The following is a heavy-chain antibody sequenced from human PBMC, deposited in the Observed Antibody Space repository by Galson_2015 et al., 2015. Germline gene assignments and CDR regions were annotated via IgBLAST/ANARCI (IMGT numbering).Heavy chain of an antibody. V-gene: IGHV1-3*01. D-gene: IGHD4-17*01. J-gene: IGHJ3*02. Sequence: KVSCKASGCTFTSYAMHWVRQAPGQRLEWMGWINAGNGNTKYSQKFQGRVTITRDTSASTAYMELSSLRSEDTAVYYCARKATVTNDDAFDIWGQGTMVTVSS. CDR1: GCTFTSYA. CDR3: ARKATVTNDDAFDI. CDR2: INAGNGNT.